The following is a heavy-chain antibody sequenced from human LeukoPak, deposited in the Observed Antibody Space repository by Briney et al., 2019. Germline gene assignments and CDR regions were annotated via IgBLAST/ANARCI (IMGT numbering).Heavy chain of an antibody. D-gene: IGHD3-9*01. Sequence: PSETLSLTCTVSGGSISSYYWSWIRQPPGKGLEWIGYIYYSGSTNYNPSLKSRVTISVDTSKNQFSLKLSSVTAADTAVYYCARESSKTTGVLRYFDWPNDAFDIWGQGTMVTVSS. J-gene: IGHJ3*02. V-gene: IGHV4-59*01. CDR2: IYYSGST. CDR1: GGSISSYY. CDR3: ARESSKTTGVLRYFDWPNDAFDI.